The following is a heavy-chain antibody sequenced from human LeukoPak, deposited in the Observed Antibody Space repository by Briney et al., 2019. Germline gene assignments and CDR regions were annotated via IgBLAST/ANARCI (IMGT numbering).Heavy chain of an antibody. CDR3: ARGQSYYPY. D-gene: IGHD1-26*01. CDR2: IYSGGST. V-gene: IGHV3-66*01. Sequence: GGSLRLSCAASGFTVSSSHMTWVRQAPGKGLECVSLIYSGGSTYYSDSVKGRFTISGDNSENTLYLHMNSLRAEDTAVYYCARGQSYYPYWGQGTLVTVSS. J-gene: IGHJ4*02. CDR1: GFTVSSSH.